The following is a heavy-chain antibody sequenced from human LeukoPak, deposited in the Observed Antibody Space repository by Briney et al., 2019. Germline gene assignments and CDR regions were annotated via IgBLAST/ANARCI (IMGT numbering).Heavy chain of an antibody. V-gene: IGHV3-53*01. Sequence: GGSLRLSCAASGFTVSSNYMSWHRQAPGKGLEWVSVIYSGGSTYYADSVKGRFTISRDNSKNTLYLQMNSLRAEDTAVYYCAIASYDAFDIWGQGTMVTVSS. CDR1: GFTVSSNY. CDR2: IYSGGST. D-gene: IGHD2-21*01. J-gene: IGHJ3*02. CDR3: AIASYDAFDI.